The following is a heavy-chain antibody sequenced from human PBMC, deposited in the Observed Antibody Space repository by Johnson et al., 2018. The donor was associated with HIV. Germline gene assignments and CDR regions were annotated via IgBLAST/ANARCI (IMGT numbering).Heavy chain of an antibody. CDR2: ISSSGSAI. CDR1: GFTFSDYY. Sequence: QVQLVESGGGLVKPGGSLRLSCAASGFTFSDYYMSWIRQAPRKGLEWLSYISSSGSAIYYADSVKGRFTMSRDNAKNSMFLQMTSLRADDTAVYYCARSRNYACDIWGQGTMVTVSS. D-gene: IGHD1-1*01. V-gene: IGHV3-11*04. CDR3: ARSRNYACDI. J-gene: IGHJ3*02.